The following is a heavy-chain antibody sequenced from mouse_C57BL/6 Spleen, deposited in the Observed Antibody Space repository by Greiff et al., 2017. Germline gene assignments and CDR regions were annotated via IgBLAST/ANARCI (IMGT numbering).Heavy chain of an antibody. J-gene: IGHJ3*01. CDR2: ISYDGSN. Sequence: EVHLVESGPGLVKPSQSLSLTCSVTGYSITSGYYWNWIRQFPGNKLEWMGYISYDGSNNYNPSLKNRISITRDTSKNQFFLKLNSVTTEDTATYYCAREDYDAYWGQGTLVTVSA. V-gene: IGHV3-6*01. CDR1: GYSITSGYY. CDR3: AREDYDAY. D-gene: IGHD2-4*01.